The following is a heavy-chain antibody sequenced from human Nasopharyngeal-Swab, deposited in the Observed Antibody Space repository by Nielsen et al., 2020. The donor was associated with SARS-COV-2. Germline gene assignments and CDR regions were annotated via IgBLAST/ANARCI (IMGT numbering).Heavy chain of an antibody. CDR1: GGSISSYY. V-gene: IGHV4-59*01. Sequence: SETLSLTCTVSGGSISSYYWSWIRQPPGQGLEWIGYMYYSGSTKYNPSLKSRVTISVDRSKNQFSLRLSSVTAADTAVYYCARRYFDSLYGMDVWGQGTTVTVSS. J-gene: IGHJ6*02. CDR2: MYYSGST. D-gene: IGHD3-9*01. CDR3: ARRYFDSLYGMDV.